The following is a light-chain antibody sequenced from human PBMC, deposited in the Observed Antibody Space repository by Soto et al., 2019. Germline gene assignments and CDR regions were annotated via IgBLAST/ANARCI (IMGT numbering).Light chain of an antibody. CDR1: SGDVGGYNY. CDR3: SSFTSSITHV. CDR2: GVS. J-gene: IGLJ2*01. V-gene: IGLV2-14*01. Sequence: QSALTQPASVSGSPGQSITISCTGTSGDVGGYNYVPWYQQYPGKAPKLLIYGVSYRPSGVSNRFSGSKSGNTASLTISGLQAEDEADYYCSSFTSSITHVFGGGTQLTVL.